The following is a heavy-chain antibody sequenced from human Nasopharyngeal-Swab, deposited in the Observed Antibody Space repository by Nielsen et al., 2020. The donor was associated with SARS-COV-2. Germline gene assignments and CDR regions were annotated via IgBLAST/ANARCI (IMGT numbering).Heavy chain of an antibody. J-gene: IGHJ6*03. V-gene: IGHV1-2*06. Sequence: SVKVSCKASGYTFTGYYMHWVRQAPGQGLEWMGRINPNSGGTNYAQKFQGRVTMTRDTSISTAYMELSRLRSDDTAVYYCARAGRYYYDSSGYYYDYYYYMDVWGKGTTVTVSS. CDR2: INPNSGGT. CDR1: GYTFTGYY. CDR3: ARAGRYYYDSSGYYYDYYYYMDV. D-gene: IGHD3-22*01.